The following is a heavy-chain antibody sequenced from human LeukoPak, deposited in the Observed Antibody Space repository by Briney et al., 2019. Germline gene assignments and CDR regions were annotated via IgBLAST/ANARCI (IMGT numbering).Heavy chain of an antibody. V-gene: IGHV4-59*01. D-gene: IGHD2-21*01. CDR3: ARTYIPSDAFDI. CDR1: GGSISGYC. Sequence: SQTLSLTCTVSGGSISGYCWDWIRQPPGKGLEWIGYISCTGSTNYNPSLKSRVTISVDTSKNQFSLKLTSVTAADTAVYYCARTYIPSDAFDIWGQGTMVTVSS. CDR2: ISCTGST. J-gene: IGHJ3*02.